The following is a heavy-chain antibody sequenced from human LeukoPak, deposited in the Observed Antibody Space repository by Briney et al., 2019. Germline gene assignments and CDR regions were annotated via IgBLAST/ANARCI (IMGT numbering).Heavy chain of an antibody. J-gene: IGHJ6*03. D-gene: IGHD5-18*01. CDR3: AREVRGYSYGYYYMDV. V-gene: IGHV1-69*05. CDR2: IIPIFGTA. Sequence: SVKVSCMASGGTFISYAISWVRQAPGQGLEWMGRIIPIFGTANYAQKFQGRVTITTDESTSTAYMELSSLRSEDTAVYYCAREVRGYSYGYYYMDVWGKRTTVTVSS. CDR1: GGTFISYA.